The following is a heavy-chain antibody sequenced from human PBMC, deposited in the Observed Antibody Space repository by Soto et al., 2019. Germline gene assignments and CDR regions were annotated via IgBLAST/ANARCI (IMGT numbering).Heavy chain of an antibody. D-gene: IGHD6-19*01. V-gene: IGHV3-15*01. Sequence: EVQLVESGGGWVKPGGSLRLSCAASGFTFSKAWMNWVRQAPGKGLEWVGRVKSKTDGGTTDYAAPVKGRFTISRDDSVNTLSLQINSLKPEDTAMYFCATGAQVSGGLFDYWGRGALVTVSS. J-gene: IGHJ4*02. CDR3: ATGAQVSGGLFDY. CDR1: GFTFSKAW. CDR2: VKSKTDGGTT.